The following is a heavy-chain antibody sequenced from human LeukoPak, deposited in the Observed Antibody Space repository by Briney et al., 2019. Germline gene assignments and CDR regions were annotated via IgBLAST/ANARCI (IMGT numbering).Heavy chain of an antibody. D-gene: IGHD7-27*01. V-gene: IGHV3-30*02. Sequence: PGGSLRLSCAASGFTFSSYGMHWVRQAPGKGLEWVAFIRYDGSNKYYADSVKSRFTISRDNSKNTLYLQMNSLRAEDTAVYYCARHWGPMHIYYYYMDVWGKGTTVTVSS. CDR3: ARHWGPMHIYYYYMDV. J-gene: IGHJ6*03. CDR1: GFTFSSYG. CDR2: IRYDGSNK.